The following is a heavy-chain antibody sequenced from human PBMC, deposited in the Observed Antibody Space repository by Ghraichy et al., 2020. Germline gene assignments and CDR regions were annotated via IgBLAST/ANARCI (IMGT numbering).Heavy chain of an antibody. CDR2: INHSGST. Sequence: SETLSLTCAVYGGSFSGYYWSWIRQPPGKGLEWIGEINHSGSTNYNPSLKSRVTISVDTSKNQFSLKLSSVTAADTAVYYCARGHDLIVVVPAAMNNWFDPWGQGTLVTVSS. D-gene: IGHD2-2*01. V-gene: IGHV4-34*01. CDR1: GGSFSGYY. CDR3: ARGHDLIVVVPAAMNNWFDP. J-gene: IGHJ5*02.